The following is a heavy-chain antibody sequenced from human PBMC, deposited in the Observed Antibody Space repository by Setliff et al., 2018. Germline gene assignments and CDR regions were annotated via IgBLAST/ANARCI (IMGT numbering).Heavy chain of an antibody. CDR1: GFTFSKAW. Sequence: GGSLRLSCVASGFTFSKAWMNWVRLAPGKGLEWVGRIKSKPNSYATAYAASVKGRFTISRDDSENTAYLQMNSLKTEDTAVYYCSSSSSVAFDIWGQGTMVTVSS. CDR3: SSSSSVAFDI. D-gene: IGHD6-6*01. J-gene: IGHJ3*02. V-gene: IGHV3-73*01. CDR2: IKSKPNSYAT.